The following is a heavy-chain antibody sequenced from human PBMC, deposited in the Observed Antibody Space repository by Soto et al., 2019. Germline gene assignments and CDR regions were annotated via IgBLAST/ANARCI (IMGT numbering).Heavy chain of an antibody. V-gene: IGHV3-33*01. Sequence: QVQLVGSGGGVVQPGRSLRLSCAASGFTFSSYVMHWVRQAPGKGLEWVALVWYDGGNKYYVDSVKGRFIVSRDNSENTVYLQMNSLRAEDTAVYHCAREGPQGRPGAAIDSWGQGTLVTVSS. CDR3: AREGPQGRPGAAIDS. D-gene: IGHD2-8*02. J-gene: IGHJ5*01. CDR1: GFTFSSYV. CDR2: VWYDGGNK.